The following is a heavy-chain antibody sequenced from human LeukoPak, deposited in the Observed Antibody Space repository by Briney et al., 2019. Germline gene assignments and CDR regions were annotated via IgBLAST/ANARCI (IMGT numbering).Heavy chain of an antibody. D-gene: IGHD3-22*01. Sequence: GGSLRPSCEASVFTFSDYRMHWVRQAPGKGLVWVSHTNSDGGRTSYADSAKGGFTISRDNAKNTLYLQTNSLRAEDTAVYSCARVMYYYDSSGYYNYWYFDLWGRGTLVTVSS. CDR2: TNSDGGRT. CDR1: VFTFSDYR. V-gene: IGHV3-74*01. J-gene: IGHJ2*01. CDR3: ARVMYYYDSSGYYNYWYFDL.